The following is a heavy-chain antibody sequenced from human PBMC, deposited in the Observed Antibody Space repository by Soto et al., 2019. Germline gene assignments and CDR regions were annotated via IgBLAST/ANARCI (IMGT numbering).Heavy chain of an antibody. V-gene: IGHV3-30-3*01. J-gene: IGHJ4*02. D-gene: IGHD3-22*01. CDR2: ISYDGSNK. CDR3: ARDRGNYYDSSGYLDY. Sequence: QVQLVESGGGVVQPGRSLRLSCAASGFTFSSYAMHWVRQAPGKGLEWVAVISYDGSNKYYADSVKGRFTISRDNSKNTLYLQMNSLRAEDTVVYYCARDRGNYYDSSGYLDYWGQGTLVTVSS. CDR1: GFTFSSYA.